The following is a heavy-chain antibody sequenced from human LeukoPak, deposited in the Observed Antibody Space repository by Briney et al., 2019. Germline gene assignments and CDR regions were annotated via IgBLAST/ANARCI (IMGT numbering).Heavy chain of an antibody. V-gene: IGHV3-21*01. CDR2: ISSSGTYI. Sequence: GGSLRLSCAASGFTFSTYNMNWVRQAPGKGLEWVSSISSSGTYIYYADSVRGRFTISRDNAKNSLYLQMNSLRAEDTAVYYCARDRVGDYWGQGILVTVSS. J-gene: IGHJ4*02. CDR1: GFTFSTYN. CDR3: ARDRVGDY.